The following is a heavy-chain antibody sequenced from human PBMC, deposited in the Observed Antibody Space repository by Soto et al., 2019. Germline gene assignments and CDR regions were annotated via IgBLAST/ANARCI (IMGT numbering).Heavy chain of an antibody. D-gene: IGHD5-18*01. Sequence: EVQLVESGGGLVQPGGSLKLSCAASGFTFSGSAMHWVRQASGKGLEWVGRIRSKANSYATSYAASVKGRFTISRDASKNTAYLQMNSLNTEDTAVYYCASDTARVYYGIDVWGQGTTVTVSS. J-gene: IGHJ6*02. V-gene: IGHV3-73*02. CDR1: GFTFSGSA. CDR2: IRSKANSYAT. CDR3: ASDTARVYYGIDV.